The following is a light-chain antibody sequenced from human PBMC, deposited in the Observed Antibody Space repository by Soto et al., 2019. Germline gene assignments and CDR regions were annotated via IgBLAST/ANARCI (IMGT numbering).Light chain of an antibody. CDR2: AAS. V-gene: IGKV1-39*01. J-gene: IGKJ1*01. CDR1: QSIRSY. CDR3: QQIYSTPSS. Sequence: DIQMTQSPSSLSASVGDRVTITCRASQSIRSYLNWYQQKPGKAPKLLIYAASSLQSWVPSRFSGSGSGTDFTLTISSLQPEDYATHYCQQIYSTPSSFGHGTRMDIK.